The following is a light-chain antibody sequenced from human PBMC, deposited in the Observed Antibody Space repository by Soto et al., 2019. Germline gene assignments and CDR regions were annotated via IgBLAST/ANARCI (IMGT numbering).Light chain of an antibody. J-gene: IGLJ2*01. Sequence: QSVLTQPASVSGFPGQSITISCTGTDSDVGGYDYVSWYQQHPGKAPKLMIYGVTNRPSGVSSRFSGSKSGNTASLTISGLQADDEANYYCSSFTSSTTPHVVFGGGTKLTVL. CDR1: DSDVGGYDY. CDR2: GVT. CDR3: SSFTSSTTPHVV. V-gene: IGLV2-14*01.